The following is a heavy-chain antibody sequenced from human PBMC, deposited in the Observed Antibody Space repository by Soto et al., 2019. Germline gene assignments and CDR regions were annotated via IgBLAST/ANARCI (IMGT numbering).Heavy chain of an antibody. D-gene: IGHD3-10*01. J-gene: IGHJ4*02. Sequence: QVQLVESGGGVVQPGRSLRLSCAASGFTFSTYGMHWVRQAPGKGLEWVAVISYDGSNKYYADSVKGRFTISRDNSKNTLYLQMSSLRAEDTAGYYCAKGFSDSVIDYWGQGTLVTVYS. CDR3: AKGFSDSVIDY. CDR2: ISYDGSNK. CDR1: GFTFSTYG. V-gene: IGHV3-30*18.